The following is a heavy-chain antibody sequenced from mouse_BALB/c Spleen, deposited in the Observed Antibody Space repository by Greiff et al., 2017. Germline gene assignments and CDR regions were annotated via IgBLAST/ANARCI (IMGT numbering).Heavy chain of an antibody. D-gene: IGHD3-2*01. V-gene: IGHV5-6-3*01. CDR2: INSNGGST. Sequence: EVQVVESGGGLVQPGGSLKLSCAASGFTFSSYGMSWVRQTPDKRLELVATINSNGGSTYYPDSVKGRFTISRDNAKNTLYLQMSSLKSEDTAMYYCAETARATAMDYWGQGTSVTVSS. CDR1: GFTFSSYG. J-gene: IGHJ4*01. CDR3: AETARATAMDY.